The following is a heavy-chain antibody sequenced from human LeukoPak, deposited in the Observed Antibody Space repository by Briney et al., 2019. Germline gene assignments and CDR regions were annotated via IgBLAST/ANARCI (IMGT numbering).Heavy chain of an antibody. V-gene: IGHV1-8*02. J-gene: IGHJ6*02. CDR2: MNPNSGNT. CDR1: GYTFSTYP. CDR3: ARGPGTGVVNFYYYYGMDV. Sequence: ASVKVSCKASGYTFSTYPINWVRQATGQGLEWMGWMNPNSGNTGYAQKFQGRVTMTRNTSISTAYMELSSLRSEDTAVYYCARGPGTGVVNFYYYYGMDVWGQGTTVTVSS. D-gene: IGHD3-3*01.